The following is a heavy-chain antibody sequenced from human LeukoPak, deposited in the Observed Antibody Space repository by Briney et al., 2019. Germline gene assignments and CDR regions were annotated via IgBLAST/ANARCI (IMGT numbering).Heavy chain of an antibody. CDR2: IYYSGSTNYSGST. J-gene: IGHJ4*02. D-gene: IGHD4-11*01. CDR3: AREGGLQPFGY. V-gene: IGHV4-61*01. Sequence: PSQTLSLTCTVSGGTISSGSYYWNWIRQPPGKGLEWIGYIYYSGSTNYSGSTNYNPSLKSRVTISIDTSKNQFSLKLSSVTAADTAVYYCAREGGLQPFGYWGQGTLVTVSS. CDR1: GGTISSGSYY.